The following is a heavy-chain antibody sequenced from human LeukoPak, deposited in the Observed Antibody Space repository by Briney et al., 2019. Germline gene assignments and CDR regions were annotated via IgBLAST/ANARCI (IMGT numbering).Heavy chain of an antibody. D-gene: IGHD5-18*01. CDR3: AGGYSYAVDAFDI. V-gene: IGHV4-59*08. Sequence: PSETLSLTCTVSGGSISSYYWSWIRQPPGKGLEWIGYIYYSGSTNYNPSLKSRVTISVDTSKNQFSLGLSSVTAADTAVYYCAGGYSYAVDAFDIWGQGTMVTVSS. J-gene: IGHJ3*02. CDR1: GGSISSYY. CDR2: IYYSGST.